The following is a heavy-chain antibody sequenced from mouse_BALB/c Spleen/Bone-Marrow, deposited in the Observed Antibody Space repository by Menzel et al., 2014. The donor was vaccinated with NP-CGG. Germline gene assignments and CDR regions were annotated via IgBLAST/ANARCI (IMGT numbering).Heavy chain of an antibody. J-gene: IGHJ3*01. D-gene: IGHD2-1*01. CDR1: GFTFSDYY. CDR2: ISDGGSYT. Sequence: DVKLQESGGGLVKPGGSLKLSCAASGFTFSDYYMYWVRQTREKRLEWVATISDGGSYTYYPDSVKGRFTISRDNAKNNLYLQMSSLKSEDTAMYYCARGGGNYEGAWFAYWGQGTLVTVSA. V-gene: IGHV5-4*02. CDR3: ARGGGNYEGAWFAY.